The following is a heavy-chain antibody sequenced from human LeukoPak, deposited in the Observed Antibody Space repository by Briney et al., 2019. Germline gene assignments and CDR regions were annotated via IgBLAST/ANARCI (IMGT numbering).Heavy chain of an antibody. Sequence: GGSLRLSCAASGLSLNSYAIHWVRQAPGKGLEWVTAISYDGSNKHYADSVRGRFTISRDNSKNTLYLQMNSLRSDDTAVYYCAQGGSEIYYFYHGMDVWGRGTTVTVSS. CDR1: GLSLNSYA. D-gene: IGHD3-10*01. CDR3: AQGGSEIYYFYHGMDV. J-gene: IGHJ6*02. V-gene: IGHV3-30*03. CDR2: ISYDGSNK.